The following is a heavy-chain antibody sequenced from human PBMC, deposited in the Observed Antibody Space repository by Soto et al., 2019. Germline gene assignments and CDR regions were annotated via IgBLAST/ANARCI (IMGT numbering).Heavy chain of an antibody. CDR3: AKQHSNTFAHHDF. D-gene: IGHD4-4*01. CDR1: GLTVSSNY. J-gene: IGHJ4*02. V-gene: IGHV3-66*04. CDR2: IYSGGST. Sequence: VGSLRLSCAASGLTVSSNYMSWVRQAPGKGLEWVSVIYSGGSTYYADSVKGRFTISRDNSKNTLYLQMNSLRAEDTAVYYCAKQHSNTFAHHDFWGQGTLVTVSS.